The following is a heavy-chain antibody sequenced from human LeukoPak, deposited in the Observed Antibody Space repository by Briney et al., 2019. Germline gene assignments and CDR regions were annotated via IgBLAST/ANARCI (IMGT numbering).Heavy chain of an antibody. V-gene: IGHV1-69*13. CDR2: IIPIFGTA. CDR1: GGTFSSYA. Sequence: EASVKVSCKASGGTFSSYAISWVRHAPGQGLEWMGGIIPIFGTANYAQKLQGRVTITADESTSTAYMEMSSLRSEDTAVYYCARAYGSGSYSYWGQGTLVTVSS. CDR3: ARAYGSGSYSY. J-gene: IGHJ4*02. D-gene: IGHD3-10*01.